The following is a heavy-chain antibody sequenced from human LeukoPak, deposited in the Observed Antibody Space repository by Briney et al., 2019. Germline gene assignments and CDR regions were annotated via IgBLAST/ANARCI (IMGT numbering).Heavy chain of an antibody. CDR3: ARDGITMIVVASDAFDI. D-gene: IGHD3-22*01. CDR1: GGSISSGDYY. V-gene: IGHV4-30-4*01. Sequence: SQTLSLTCTVSGGSISSGDYYWSWIRQPPGKGLEWIGYIYYSGSTYYNPSLKSRVTISVDTSKNQFSLKLSSVTAADTAVYYCARDGITMIVVASDAFDIWGQGTMVTVSS. J-gene: IGHJ3*02. CDR2: IYYSGST.